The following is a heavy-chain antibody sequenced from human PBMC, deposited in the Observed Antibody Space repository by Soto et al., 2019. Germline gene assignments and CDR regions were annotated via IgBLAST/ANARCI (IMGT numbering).Heavy chain of an antibody. D-gene: IGHD3-10*01. CDR3: ARQGFGPLHGLVDV. Sequence: QVQLQESGPGLVKPSETMSLSCTVSGGSISSYYWSWFRQSPGKRMEWIGYVHHSWGSSYNPSLQSRVAISLYTSKRQFSLKVPSVTATDTAVYYCARQGFGPLHGLVDVWGQGTTVTVSS. J-gene: IGHJ6*02. CDR1: GGSISSYY. V-gene: IGHV4-59*08. CDR2: VHHSWGS.